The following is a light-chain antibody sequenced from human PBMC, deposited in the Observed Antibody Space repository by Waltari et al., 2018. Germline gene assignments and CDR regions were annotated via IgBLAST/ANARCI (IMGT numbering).Light chain of an antibody. CDR3: QQYGGSNMYT. CDR2: GSS. Sequence: VLTQSPGTLSLSPGERATLSCRASQRLTKKYLAWDQQKPGQATRLLLYGSSRRAARVPDRFRGRWSGTNFTLTISKLGAEDFAGYYCQQYGGSNMYTFGQGTKLEIK. V-gene: IGKV3-20*01. CDR1: QRLTKKY. J-gene: IGKJ2*01.